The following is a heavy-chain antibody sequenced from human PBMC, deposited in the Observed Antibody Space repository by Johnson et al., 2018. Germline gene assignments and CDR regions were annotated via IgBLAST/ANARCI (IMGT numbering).Heavy chain of an antibody. CDR2: ISSDGGNT. V-gene: IGHV3-74*01. Sequence: QWVRQAPGKGLVWVSRISSDGGNTIYADSVKGRFTISRDNAKNTVYLQMNSLRDEDTAVYYCANLLVDSWGQGTLVTVSS. J-gene: IGHJ5*01. D-gene: IGHD2-2*01. CDR3: ANLLVDS.